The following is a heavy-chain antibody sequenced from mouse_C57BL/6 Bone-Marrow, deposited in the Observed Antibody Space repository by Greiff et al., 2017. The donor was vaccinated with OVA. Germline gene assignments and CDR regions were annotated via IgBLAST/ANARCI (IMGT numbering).Heavy chain of an antibody. CDR1: GFTIKNTY. CDR2: IDPANGNT. D-gene: IGHD1-1*01. Sequence: VQLQQSVAELVRPGASVKLSCTASGFTIKNTYMHWVKQRPEQGLEWIGRIDPANGNTKYAPKFQGKATITADTSSNTAYLQLSSLTSEDTAIYYCAREDYYGSHCDVWGTGTTVTVSS. J-gene: IGHJ1*03. V-gene: IGHV14-3*01. CDR3: AREDYYGSHCDV.